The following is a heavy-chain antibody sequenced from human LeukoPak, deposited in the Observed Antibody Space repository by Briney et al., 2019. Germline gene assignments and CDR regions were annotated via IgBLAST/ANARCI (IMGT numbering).Heavy chain of an antibody. Sequence: SETLSLTCTVSGDSFSSVTDYWAWIRQPPGKGLEWIASGDYSGGTYYNPSLESRVAISADMSKNQFSLKLTSVTGGDTAVYYCAGERGEEYSSGWYKRNYFDNWGQGIRVTVSS. CDR3: AGERGEEYSSGWYKRNYFDN. J-gene: IGHJ4*02. D-gene: IGHD6-19*01. CDR2: GDYSGGT. V-gene: IGHV4-39*07. CDR1: GDSFSSVTDY.